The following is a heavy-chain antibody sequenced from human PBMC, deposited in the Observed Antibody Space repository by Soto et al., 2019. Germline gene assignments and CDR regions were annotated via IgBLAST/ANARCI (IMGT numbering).Heavy chain of an antibody. CDR2: IVVGSGNT. J-gene: IGHJ5*02. V-gene: IGHV1-58*01. Sequence: AAVKVSCKASGCTFTSSAVEWVRQARGQRLEWIGWIVVGSGNTNYAQKFQERVTITRDMSTSTAYMELSSLRSEDTAVYYCAVPSGSYHPYNWFDPWGQGTPVTVSS. CDR3: AVPSGSYHPYNWFDP. D-gene: IGHD1-26*01. CDR1: GCTFTSSA.